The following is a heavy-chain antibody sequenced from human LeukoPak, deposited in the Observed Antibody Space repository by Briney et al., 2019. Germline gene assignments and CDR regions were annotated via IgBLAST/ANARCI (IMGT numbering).Heavy chain of an antibody. J-gene: IGHJ4*01. V-gene: IGHV1-18*01. CDR1: GYTFTSSG. CDR3: ARPDVSQGITI. CDR2: ISTNNGNT. D-gene: IGHD3-10*01. Sequence: ASVNVSCTASGYTFTSSGISWVRQAPGQGLQWMGWISTNNGNTNYAQKFQGRVTMTRDTSTSTAYMELRSLRPDDTAVYYCARPDVSQGITIWGHGTLVTVSS.